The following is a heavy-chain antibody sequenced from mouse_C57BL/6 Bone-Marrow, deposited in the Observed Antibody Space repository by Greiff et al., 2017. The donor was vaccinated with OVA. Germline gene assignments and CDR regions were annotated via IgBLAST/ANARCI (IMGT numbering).Heavy chain of an antibody. J-gene: IGHJ3*01. D-gene: IGHD2-4*01. CDR2: INYDGSST. CDR3: ARGSYDYGFAY. CDR1: GFTFSDYY. Sequence: EVKLVESAGGLVQPGSSMKLSCTASGFTFSDYYMAWVRQVPEKGLEWVANINYDGSSTYYLDSLKSRFIISRDNAKNILYLQMSSLKSEDTATYYCARGSYDYGFAYWGQGTLVTVSA. V-gene: IGHV5-16*01.